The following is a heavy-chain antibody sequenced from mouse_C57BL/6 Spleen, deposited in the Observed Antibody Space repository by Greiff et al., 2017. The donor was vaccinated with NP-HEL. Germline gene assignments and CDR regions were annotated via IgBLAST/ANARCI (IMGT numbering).Heavy chain of an antibody. J-gene: IGHJ2*01. V-gene: IGHV1-64*01. CDR2: IHPNSGST. Sequence: VQLQQSGAELVKPGASVKLSCKASGYTFTSYWMHWVKQRPGQGLEWIGMIHPNSGSTNYNEKFKSKATLTVDKSSSTAYMQLSSLTSEDSAVYYCARDYDYEDYFDYWGQGTTLTVSS. CDR1: GYTFTSYW. D-gene: IGHD2-4*01. CDR3: ARDYDYEDYFDY.